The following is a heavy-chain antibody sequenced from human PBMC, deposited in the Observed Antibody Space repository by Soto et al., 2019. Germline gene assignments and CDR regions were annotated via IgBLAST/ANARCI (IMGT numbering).Heavy chain of an antibody. Sequence: EVQLVESGGGLVQPGGSLRPSCAASGFTFSGYAMTWVRQAPGKGLEWVSAISGSGTKRYYADSVKGRFTITRDNSKNTKYMQMNSLRAEDKAVYYCAKDRVDYGDYRGLDYWGQGTLVTVSS. V-gene: IGHV3-23*04. D-gene: IGHD4-17*01. CDR2: ISGSGTKR. CDR3: AKDRVDYGDYRGLDY. CDR1: GFTFSGYA. J-gene: IGHJ4*02.